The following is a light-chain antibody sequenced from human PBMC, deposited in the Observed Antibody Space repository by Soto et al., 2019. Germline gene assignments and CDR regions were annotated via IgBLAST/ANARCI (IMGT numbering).Light chain of an antibody. CDR1: SSDVGGYNY. CDR2: DVS. J-gene: IGLJ1*01. V-gene: IGLV2-14*01. Sequence: QPASVSGSPGQSITISCTGTSSDVGGYNYVSWYQQHPGKAPRLMIYDVSNRPSGVSNRFSGSKSGNTASLTISGLQAEDEADYYCSSYTSSSTLSSYVFGTGTKLTVL. CDR3: SSYTSSSTLSSYV.